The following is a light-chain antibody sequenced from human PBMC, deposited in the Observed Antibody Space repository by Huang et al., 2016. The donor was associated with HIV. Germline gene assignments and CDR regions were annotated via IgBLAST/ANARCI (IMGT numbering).Light chain of an antibody. J-gene: IGKJ4*01. CDR2: GAS. CDR3: QQYDKWPPLLT. V-gene: IGKV3-15*01. Sequence: EIVMTQSPATLSVSPGGRVILSCRASESVGSSLAWYQQKPGQAPRLRIYGASTRASGVPPRFSGSGSGTEFTLSISGLQSADFAVYYCQQYDKWPPLLTFGGGTKVEIK. CDR1: ESVGSS.